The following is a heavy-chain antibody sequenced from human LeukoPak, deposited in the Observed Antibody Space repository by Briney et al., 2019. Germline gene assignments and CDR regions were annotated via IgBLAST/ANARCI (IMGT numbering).Heavy chain of an antibody. CDR2: ISSSGSTI. V-gene: IGHV3-48*03. CDR3: AREANNNYYGSGSPGTVGAFDI. Sequence: GGSLRLSCAASGFTFSSYEMNWVRQAPGKGLEWVSYISSSGSTIYYADSVKGRFTISRDNAKNSLYLQMNSLRAEDTAVYYCAREANNNYYGSGSPGTVGAFDIWGQGTMVTVSS. J-gene: IGHJ3*02. CDR1: GFTFSSYE. D-gene: IGHD3-10*01.